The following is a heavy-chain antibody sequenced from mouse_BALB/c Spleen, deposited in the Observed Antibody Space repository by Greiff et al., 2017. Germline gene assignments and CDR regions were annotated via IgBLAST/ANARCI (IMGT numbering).Heavy chain of an antibody. CDR2: IHYSGST. D-gene: IGHD2-4*01. CDR3: ARSTMITTRYYYAMDY. V-gene: IGHV3-1*02. CDR1: GYSITSGYS. J-gene: IGHJ4*01. Sequence: EVKLMESGPDLVKPSQSLSLTCTVTGYSITSGYSWHWIRQFPGNKLEWMGYIHYSGSTNYNPSLKSRISITRDTSKNQFFLQFNSVTTEDTATYYCARSTMITTRYYYAMDYWGQGTSVTVSS.